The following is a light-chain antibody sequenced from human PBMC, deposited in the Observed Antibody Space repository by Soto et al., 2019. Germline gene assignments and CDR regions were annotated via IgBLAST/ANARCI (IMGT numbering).Light chain of an antibody. J-gene: IGLJ1*01. CDR2: RNN. CDR1: SSDVGGYNY. V-gene: IGLV1-47*01. Sequence: QSVLTQPPSASGSPGQSVTISCTGTSSDVGGYNYVSWYQHLTGTAPKLLIYRNNQRPSGVPDRFSGSKSGTSASLAISGLRSEDEADYYCATWDDSLSNYVFGTGTKVTVL. CDR3: ATWDDSLSNYV.